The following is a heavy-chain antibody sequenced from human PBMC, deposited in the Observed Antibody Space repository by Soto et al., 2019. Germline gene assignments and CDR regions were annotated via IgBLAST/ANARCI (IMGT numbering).Heavy chain of an antibody. J-gene: IGHJ3*01. Sequence: QVPLVQSGAEVKKPGASVKVSCKASGYTFTSYGISWVRQAPGQGLEWMGWISAYNGNTNYAQKLQGRVTMTTDTSPCAVRMARRSLGSHDTAVYSCAGEAVLFVGRAGGQRAFDFWGQETMVTVSS. CDR2: ISAYNGNT. CDR1: GYTFTSYG. CDR3: AGEAVLFVGRAGGQRAFDF. V-gene: IGHV1-18*01. D-gene: IGHD3-16*01.